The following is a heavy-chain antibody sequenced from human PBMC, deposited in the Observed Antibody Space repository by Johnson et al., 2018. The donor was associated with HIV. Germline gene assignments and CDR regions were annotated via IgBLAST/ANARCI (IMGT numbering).Heavy chain of an antibody. CDR3: ARDGRYCSGGSCPDAFDI. CDR2: ISYDGSNE. CDR1: GFTFSKYA. D-gene: IGHD2-15*01. Sequence: QVQLVESGGGVVQPGRSLRLSCRGSGFTFSKYAMYWVRQAPGKGLEWMTIISYDGSNEYYADSVKGRFTISRDNSKNTLYLQINSLRAEDTAVYYCARDGRYCSGGSCPDAFDIWGQGTMVTVSS. J-gene: IGHJ3*02. V-gene: IGHV3-30-3*01.